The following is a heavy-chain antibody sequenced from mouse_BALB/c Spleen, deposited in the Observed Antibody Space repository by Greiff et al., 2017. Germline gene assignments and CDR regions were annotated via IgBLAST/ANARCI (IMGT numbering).Heavy chain of an antibody. CDR3: ARRGSSFLYAMDY. CDR2: ISTYYGDA. D-gene: IGHD1-1*01. V-gene: IGHV1S137*01. CDR1: GYTFTDYA. J-gene: IGHJ4*01. Sequence: VQLQQSGAELVRPGVSVKISCKGSGYTFTDYAMHWVKQSHAKSLEWIGVISTYYGDASYNQKFKGKATMTVDKSSSTAYMELARLTSEDSAIYYCARRGSSFLYAMDYWGQGTSVTVSS.